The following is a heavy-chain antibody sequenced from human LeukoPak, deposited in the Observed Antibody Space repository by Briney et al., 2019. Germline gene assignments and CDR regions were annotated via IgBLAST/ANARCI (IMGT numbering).Heavy chain of an antibody. D-gene: IGHD2-2*01. CDR1: GGSISSYY. CDR2: IYYSGST. J-gene: IGHJ4*02. CDR3: ARVGGDSYCSSTSCYHYFDY. Sequence: SETLSLTCTVSGGSISSYYWSWIRQPPGKGLEWIGYIYYSGSTNYNPSLKSRVTISVDTSKNQFPLKLSSVTAADTAVYYCARVGGDSYCSSTSCYHYFDYWGQGTLVTVSS. V-gene: IGHV4-59*01.